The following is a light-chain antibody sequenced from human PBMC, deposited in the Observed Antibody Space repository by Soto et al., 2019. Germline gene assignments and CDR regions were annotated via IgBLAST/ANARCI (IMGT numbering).Light chain of an antibody. CDR3: QQYGSSPVS. J-gene: IGKJ2*03. Sequence: EIVLTQSPGTLSLSPGERATLSCRASRSVISSNLAWYQHKPGQPPRLVMYGASSRATGIPDRFSGSGSGTDFTLTIARLEPEDFAIYYCQQYGSSPVSFGQGTKLEIK. V-gene: IGKV3-20*01. CDR1: RSVISSN. CDR2: GAS.